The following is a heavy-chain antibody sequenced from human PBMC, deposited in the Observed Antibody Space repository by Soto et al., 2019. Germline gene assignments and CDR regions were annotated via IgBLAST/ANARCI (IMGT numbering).Heavy chain of an antibody. V-gene: IGHV4-59*01. D-gene: IGHD3-3*01. CDR2: IYYSGST. CDR3: AGDSFPSDYDVWSGYGNNWFDP. CDR1: GGSISSYY. Sequence: SETLSLTCTVSGGSISSYYWSWIRQPPGKGLEWIGYIYYSGSTNYNPSLKSRVTISVDTSKNQFSLKLSSVTAADTAVYYCAGDSFPSDYDVWSGYGNNWFDPWGQGTLVTVSS. J-gene: IGHJ5*02.